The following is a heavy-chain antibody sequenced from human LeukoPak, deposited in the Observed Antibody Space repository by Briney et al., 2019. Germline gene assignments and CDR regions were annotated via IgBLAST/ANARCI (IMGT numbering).Heavy chain of an antibody. CDR1: GFTFSTYN. D-gene: IGHD4-17*01. V-gene: IGHV3-21*01. CDR2: ISSSGDYI. J-gene: IGHJ4*02. Sequence: NPGGSLRLSCAASGFTFSTYNMNWVRQAPGKGLEWFSSISSSGDYIYYADSVKGRFTISRDNAKNSLYLQMNSLRAEDTAVYYCARLTATVTTPFDYWGQGALLTVSS. CDR3: ARLTATVTTPFDY.